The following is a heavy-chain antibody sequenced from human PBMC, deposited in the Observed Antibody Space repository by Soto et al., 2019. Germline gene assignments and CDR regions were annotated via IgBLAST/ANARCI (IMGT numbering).Heavy chain of an antibody. CDR2: IYYSGST. CDR1: GGSISSGGYY. CDR3: ASHDILTGYLRPDAFDI. V-gene: IGHV4-31*03. Sequence: SETLSLTCTVSGGSISSGGYYWSWIRQHPGKGLEWIGYIYYSGSTYYNPSLKSRVTISVDTSKNQFSLKLSSVAAADTAVYYCASHDILTGYLRPDAFDIWGQGTMVTVSS. J-gene: IGHJ3*02. D-gene: IGHD3-9*01.